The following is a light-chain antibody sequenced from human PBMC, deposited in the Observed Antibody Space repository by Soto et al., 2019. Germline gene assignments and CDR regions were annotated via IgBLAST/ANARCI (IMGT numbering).Light chain of an antibody. J-gene: IGKJ4*01. CDR2: DTS. CDR1: QSVDSS. V-gene: IGKV3-11*01. CDR3: QHRTL. Sequence: EIVLTQSPATLSLSPGERATLSCRASQSVDSSFAWYQQKAGQAPWLLIYDTSNRATGIAARFSGSGSGTDFTLTISSLESEDFAVYYCQHRTLFGGGTKVEIK.